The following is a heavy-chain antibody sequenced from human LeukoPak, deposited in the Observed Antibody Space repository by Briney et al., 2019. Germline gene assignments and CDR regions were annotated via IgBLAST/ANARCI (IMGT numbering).Heavy chain of an antibody. CDR3: ARASTTVTTYDY. CDR2: IYHSGST. D-gene: IGHD4-11*01. Sequence: SQTLSLTCTVSDGSISSGGYYWSWIRQPPGKGLEWVGYIYHSGSTYYNPSLKSPVTISVDRSKNQFSLKLSSVTAADTAVYYCARASTTVTTYDYWGRGTLVTVSS. CDR1: DGSISSGGYY. J-gene: IGHJ4*02. V-gene: IGHV4-30-2*01.